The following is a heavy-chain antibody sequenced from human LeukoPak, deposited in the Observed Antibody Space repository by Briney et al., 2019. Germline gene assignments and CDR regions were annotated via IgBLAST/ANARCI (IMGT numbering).Heavy chain of an antibody. V-gene: IGHV4-31*03. J-gene: IGHJ4*02. CDR1: GGSISIGDFY. Sequence: SETLSLTCTVSGGSISIGDFYWSLIRQHPGKGLEWIGYIYYNGNTYYNPSLKSRLTISVDTSKNQFSLKLSSVTAADTAVYYCARGRSLHYFDYWGQGTLVTVSS. CDR3: ARGRSLHYFDY. CDR2: IYYNGNT.